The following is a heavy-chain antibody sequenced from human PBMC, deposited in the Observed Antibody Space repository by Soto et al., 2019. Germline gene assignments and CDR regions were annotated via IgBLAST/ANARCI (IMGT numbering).Heavy chain of an antibody. D-gene: IGHD3-10*01. Sequence: QVQLVESGGGVVQPGRSLRLSCAASGFTFSSYGMHWVRQAPGKGLEWVAGISYDGINKYYADSVKGRFTISRDNSKNTMYMQMNSLRAEDTAVYYCAKILFSRGLYYYYGMDVWGQGTTVTVSS. J-gene: IGHJ6*02. CDR2: ISYDGINK. CDR1: GFTFSSYG. V-gene: IGHV3-30*18. CDR3: AKILFSRGLYYYYGMDV.